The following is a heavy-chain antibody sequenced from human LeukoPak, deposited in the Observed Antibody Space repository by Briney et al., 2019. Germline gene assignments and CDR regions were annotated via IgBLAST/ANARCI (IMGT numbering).Heavy chain of an antibody. D-gene: IGHD4-17*01. CDR2: INHSGST. J-gene: IGHJ4*02. CDR3: ARERRDYGDPIDY. V-gene: IGHV4-34*01. CDR1: GGSFSGYY. Sequence: SETLSLTCAVYGGSFSGYYWSWIRQPPGKGLEWIGEINHSGSTNYNPSLKSRVTISVDTSKNQFSLKLSSVTAADTAVYYCARERRDYGDPIDYWGQGTLVTVSS.